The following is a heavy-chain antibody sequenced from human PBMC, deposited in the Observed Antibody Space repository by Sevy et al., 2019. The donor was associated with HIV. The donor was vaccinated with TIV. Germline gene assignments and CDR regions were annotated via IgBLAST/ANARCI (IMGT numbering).Heavy chain of an antibody. D-gene: IGHD6-13*01. V-gene: IGHV3-9*01. Sequence: SLKISCAASGFTFDDYAMHWVRQAPGKGLEWVSGISWNSGSIGYADSVKGRFTISRDNAKNSLYLQMNSLRAEDTALYYCAKSGIVWVAAAGTGYFQHWGQGTLVTVSS. J-gene: IGHJ1*01. CDR1: GFTFDDYA. CDR3: AKSGIVWVAAAGTGYFQH. CDR2: ISWNSGSI.